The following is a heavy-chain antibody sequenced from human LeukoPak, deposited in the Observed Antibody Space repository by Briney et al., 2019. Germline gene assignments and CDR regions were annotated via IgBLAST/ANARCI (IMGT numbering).Heavy chain of an antibody. CDR2: IYHSGST. Sequence: SQTLSLTCTVSGGSISSGGYYWSWIRQPPGKGLEWIGYIYHSGSTYYNPSLKSRVTISVDRSKNQFSLKLSSVTAADTAVYYCARAQRAYCGGDCSADAFDIWGQGTMVTVSS. V-gene: IGHV4-30-2*01. D-gene: IGHD2-21*01. J-gene: IGHJ3*02. CDR1: GGSISSGGYY. CDR3: ARAQRAYCGGDCSADAFDI.